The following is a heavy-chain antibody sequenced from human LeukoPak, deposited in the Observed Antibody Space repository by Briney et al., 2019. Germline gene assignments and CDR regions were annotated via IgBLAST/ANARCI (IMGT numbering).Heavy chain of an antibody. J-gene: IGHJ4*02. CDR1: GFTFSNSG. D-gene: IGHD2/OR15-2a*01. CDR3: ANNRASLDY. V-gene: IGHV3-7*02. Sequence: GSLRLSCAASGFTFSNSGMSWVRQAPGKGLEWVANINQDGSEKNCVDSVKGRFTISRDNAKNSLYLQMNSLRAEDTAVYYCANNRASLDYWGQGTLVTVSS. CDR2: INQDGSEK.